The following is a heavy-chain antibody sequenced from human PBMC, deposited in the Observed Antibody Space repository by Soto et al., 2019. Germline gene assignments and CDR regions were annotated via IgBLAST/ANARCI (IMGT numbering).Heavy chain of an antibody. D-gene: IGHD3-22*01. CDR1: GDTFSSYA. V-gene: IGHV1-69*06. Sequence: ASVKVSCKASGDTFSSYAISWVRQAPGQGLEWMGGIIPIFGTANYAQKFKGRVTITADKSTSTAYMELISLRSEDTTMYYCARGWYYYDSSGYAFDYWGQGTQVTVSS. CDR2: IIPIFGTA. CDR3: ARGWYYYDSSGYAFDY. J-gene: IGHJ4*02.